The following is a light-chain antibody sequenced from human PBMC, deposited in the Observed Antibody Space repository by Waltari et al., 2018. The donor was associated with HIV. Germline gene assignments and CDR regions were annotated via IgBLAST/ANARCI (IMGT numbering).Light chain of an antibody. J-gene: IGLJ3*02. CDR2: GVT. CDR1: SSDVGSYDR. CDR3: SSYTSYSTWV. V-gene: IGLV2-18*02. Sequence: QSALTQPPSVSGSPGQSVTTSCTGTSSDVGSYDRVSWYQQPPGTAPKLIIYGVTNRPSGVPNRFSGSKSGNTASLTISGLQAEDEADYYCSSYTSYSTWVFGGGTKLTVL.